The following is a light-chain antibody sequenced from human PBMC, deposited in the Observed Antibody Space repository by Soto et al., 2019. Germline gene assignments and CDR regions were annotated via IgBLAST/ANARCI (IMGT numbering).Light chain of an antibody. Sequence: DIQMSQSPSTLSASVGDRVTITCRASQSLSSYLAWYQQKPGKAPKLLIYKASTLKSGVPSRFSGSGSGTEFTLTISSLQPDDFATYYCQQYNSYPYTFGQGTRLEIK. CDR1: QSLSSY. CDR2: KAS. J-gene: IGKJ5*01. CDR3: QQYNSYPYT. V-gene: IGKV1-5*03.